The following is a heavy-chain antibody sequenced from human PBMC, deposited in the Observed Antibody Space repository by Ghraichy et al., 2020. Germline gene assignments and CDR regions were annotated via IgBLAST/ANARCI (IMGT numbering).Heavy chain of an antibody. D-gene: IGHD6-19*01. CDR3: ARAQWLGDYYYYGMDV. CDR1: GFTFSSYT. Sequence: GGSLRLSCAASGFTFSSYTMNWVRQAPGKGLEWVSSISSSSSYIYYADSVKGRFTISRDNAKNSLYLQMNSLRAEDTAVYYCARAQWLGDYYYYGMDVWGQGTTVIVSS. J-gene: IGHJ6*02. V-gene: IGHV3-21*01. CDR2: ISSSSSYI.